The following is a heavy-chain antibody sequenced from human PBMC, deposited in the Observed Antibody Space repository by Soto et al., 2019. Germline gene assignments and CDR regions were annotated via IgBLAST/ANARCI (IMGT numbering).Heavy chain of an antibody. CDR1: GGSFSGYY. Sequence: SETLSLTCAVYGGSFSGYYWSWIRQPPGKGLEWIGEINHSGSTNYNPSLKSRVTISVDTSKNQFSLKLSSVTAADTAVYYCARGVLVDTAMVTLDYWGQGTLVTVSS. CDR2: INHSGST. J-gene: IGHJ4*02. V-gene: IGHV4-34*01. D-gene: IGHD5-18*01. CDR3: ARGVLVDTAMVTLDY.